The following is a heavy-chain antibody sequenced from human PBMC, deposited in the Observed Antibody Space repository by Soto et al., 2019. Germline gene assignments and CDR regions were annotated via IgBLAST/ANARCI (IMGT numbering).Heavy chain of an antibody. J-gene: IGHJ4*02. Sequence: QAQLQQWGTGLLKPSETLSLTCAVYGGSLSGNYWGWIRQPPGKGLEWIGETHHSGSTAYNPSLKSRVTISVDTSLNQFSLKLNSVTAADTAVYYCARTTASIHLNYWSQGTLVTVSS. CDR3: ARTTASIHLNY. V-gene: IGHV4-34*01. CDR2: THHSGST. CDR1: GGSLSGNY. D-gene: IGHD1-1*01.